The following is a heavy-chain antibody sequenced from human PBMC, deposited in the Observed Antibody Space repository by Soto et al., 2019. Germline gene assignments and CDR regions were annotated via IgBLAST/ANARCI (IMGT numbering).Heavy chain of an antibody. D-gene: IGHD1-26*01. Sequence: PGESLKISCKGSGYSFTSYWIGWVRQMPGKGLGWMGIIYPGDSDSRYSPSFQGQGTISADEASVTAYVQWSSLKASDTAMYYCARRKGSGSRCYYYGMDVWGQWTTVTDSS. CDR1: GYSFTSYW. CDR2: IYPGDSDS. CDR3: ARRKGSGSRCYYYGMDV. J-gene: IGHJ6*02. V-gene: IGHV5-51*01.